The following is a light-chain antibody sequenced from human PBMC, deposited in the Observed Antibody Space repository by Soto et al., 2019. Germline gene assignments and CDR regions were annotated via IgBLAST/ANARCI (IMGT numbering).Light chain of an antibody. Sequence: EMVMTQSPATLSVYHGEGATLSCRASQSVRTGLAWYQQKPGQAPRLLIYGASIRATGIPARFSGSGSGTEFTLTITSLQSEDFAVYYCQQYDYWWTFGQGTKVDTK. CDR3: QQYDYWWT. CDR2: GAS. J-gene: IGKJ1*01. CDR1: QSVRTG. V-gene: IGKV3-15*01.